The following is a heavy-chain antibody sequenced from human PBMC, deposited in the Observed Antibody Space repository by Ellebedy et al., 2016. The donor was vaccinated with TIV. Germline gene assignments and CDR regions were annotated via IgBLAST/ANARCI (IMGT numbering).Heavy chain of an antibody. J-gene: IGHJ6*02. Sequence: PGGSLRLSCVASGFTVSSNYMSWVRQAPGKGLEWVSVIYSGGRTYYADSVKGRFTISRDNSNNTLYLQMNSLRAEDTAVYYCARGRDGYNSRYYYYGMDVWGQGTTVTVSS. V-gene: IGHV3-53*01. D-gene: IGHD5-24*01. CDR2: IYSGGRT. CDR3: ARGRDGYNSRYYYYGMDV. CDR1: GFTVSSNY.